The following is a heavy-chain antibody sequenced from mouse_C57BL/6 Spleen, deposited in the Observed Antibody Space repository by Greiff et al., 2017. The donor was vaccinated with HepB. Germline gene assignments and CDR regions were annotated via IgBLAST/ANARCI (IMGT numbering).Heavy chain of an antibody. D-gene: IGHD2-10*02. J-gene: IGHJ3*01. CDR2: ISYDGSN. CDR3: AGPYGNYPWFAY. Sequence: EVQLQESGPGLVKPSQSLSLTCSVTGYSITSGYYWNWIRQFPGNKLEWMGYISYDGSNNYNPSLKNRISITRDTSKNQFFLKLNSVTTEDTATYYCAGPYGNYPWFAYWGQGTLVTVSA. V-gene: IGHV3-6*01. CDR1: GYSITSGYY.